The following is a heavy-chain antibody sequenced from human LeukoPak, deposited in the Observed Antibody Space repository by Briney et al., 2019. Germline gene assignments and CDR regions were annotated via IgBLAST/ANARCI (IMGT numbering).Heavy chain of an antibody. V-gene: IGHV3-48*01. CDR1: GFTFSSYT. D-gene: IGHD2-2*01. Sequence: HPGGSLRLSCAASGFTFSSYTMNWVRQAPGKGLEWISYIGFSSSTTYYTDSVKGRFSVSRDNSKNTLYLQMNSLRVDDTAVYYCARGSCSNIRCHDAFDIWGQGTMVTVSS. CDR2: IGFSSSTT. J-gene: IGHJ3*02. CDR3: ARGSCSNIRCHDAFDI.